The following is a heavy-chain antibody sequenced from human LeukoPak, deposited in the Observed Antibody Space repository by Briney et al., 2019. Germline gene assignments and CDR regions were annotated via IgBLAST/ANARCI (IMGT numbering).Heavy chain of an antibody. Sequence: GGSLGLSCAASGFPFSSFAMGGVGQAPGKGREGVSPFSGSGGSTYYADSVKGRFTISRDNSKNTLYLQMNSLRAEDTAVYYCAKLKDYYDSSGYPVAGAFDIWGQGTMVTVSS. CDR2: FSGSGGST. V-gene: IGHV3-23*01. CDR1: GFPFSSFA. D-gene: IGHD3-22*01. CDR3: AKLKDYYDSSGYPVAGAFDI. J-gene: IGHJ3*02.